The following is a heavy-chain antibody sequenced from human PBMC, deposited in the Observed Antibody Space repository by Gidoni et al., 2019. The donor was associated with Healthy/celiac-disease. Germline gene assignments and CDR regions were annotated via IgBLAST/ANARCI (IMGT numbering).Heavy chain of an antibody. D-gene: IGHD6-13*01. CDR1: GFTVSSNY. Sequence: EVQLVESGGGLIQPGGSLRLSCAASGFTVSSNYMSWVRLAPGKGLEWVSVIYSGGSTYSADSVKGRFTISRDNSKNTLYLQMNSLRAEDTAVYYCARGDSSSFNYYYYGMDVWGQGTTVTVSS. V-gene: IGHV3-53*01. J-gene: IGHJ6*02. CDR3: ARGDSSSFNYYYYGMDV. CDR2: IYSGGST.